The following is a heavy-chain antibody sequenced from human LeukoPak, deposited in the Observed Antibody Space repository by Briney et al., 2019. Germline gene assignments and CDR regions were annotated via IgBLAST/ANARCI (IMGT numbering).Heavy chain of an antibody. CDR2: ISYDGKVT. Sequence: GGSLRLSCAASGFTFSNFGMHWVRQAPGKGLEWMAVISYDGKVTYYADSVKGRFTISRDNSKNTLYLQMNSLRAEDTAVYYCAKEVYDRALGYWGQGTLVTVSS. CDR1: GFTFSNFG. CDR3: AKEVYDRALGY. V-gene: IGHV3-30*18. D-gene: IGHD3-22*01. J-gene: IGHJ4*02.